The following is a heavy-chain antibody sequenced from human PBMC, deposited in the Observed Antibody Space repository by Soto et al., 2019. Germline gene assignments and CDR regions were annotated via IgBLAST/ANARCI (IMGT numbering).Heavy chain of an antibody. J-gene: IGHJ5*01. CDR2: IDPSDSYT. CDR1: GYNFTAFW. CDR3: ARVHKNWFDS. V-gene: IGHV5-10-1*01. Sequence: TGESLKISCKASGYNFTAFWIHWVRQMPGKGLEWLGKIDPSDSYTNYSPSFEGHVTISTDNSITTAYLQWSSLRASDTALYFCARVHKNWFDSWAQGTMVTVYS.